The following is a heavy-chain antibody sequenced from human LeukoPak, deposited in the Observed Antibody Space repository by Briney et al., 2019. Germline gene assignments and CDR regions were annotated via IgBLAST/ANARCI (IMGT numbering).Heavy chain of an antibody. J-gene: IGHJ4*02. CDR3: AKDYPVPSPQYYSDY. CDR2: ISGSGGST. CDR1: GFTFSSDA. V-gene: IGHV3-23*01. D-gene: IGHD3-10*01. Sequence: PGGSLRLSCAASGFTFSSDAMSWVRQAPGKGLEWVSAISGSGGSTYYADSVKGRFTISRDNSKNTLYLQMNSLRAEDTAVHYCAKDYPVPSPQYYSDYWGQGSLVTVSS.